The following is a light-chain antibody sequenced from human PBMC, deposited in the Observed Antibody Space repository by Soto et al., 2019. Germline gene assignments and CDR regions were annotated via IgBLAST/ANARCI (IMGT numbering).Light chain of an antibody. V-gene: IGKV2-30*01. CDR3: MQGTRVVT. CDR2: KVS. J-gene: IGKJ3*01. CDR1: QSLVDSDGNTY. Sequence: DVVMTQSPLSLPVTLGQPASISCRSSQSLVDSDGNTYLNWFQQRPGQSPRRLIYKVSTRDSGVPKTFSRSVYGTDFTQKSSRVKAEDVGVYYCMQGTRVVTFVPRTKVEMK.